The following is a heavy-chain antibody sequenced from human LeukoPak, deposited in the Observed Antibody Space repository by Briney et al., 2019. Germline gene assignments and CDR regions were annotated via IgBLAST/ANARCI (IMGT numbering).Heavy chain of an antibody. CDR2: FYHSGST. CDR3: ARHDFYSNYPHNWFDA. V-gene: IGHV4-38-2*01. D-gene: IGHD4-11*01. CDR1: AYSISSGYY. Sequence: SETLSLTCAVSAYSISSGYYWGWNRQPPGKGLEWIGSFYHSGSTYYNPSLKSRVTISVDTSKNQFSLKLSSVTAADTAVYYCARHDFYSNYPHNWFDARGQGSLVTVSS. J-gene: IGHJ5*02.